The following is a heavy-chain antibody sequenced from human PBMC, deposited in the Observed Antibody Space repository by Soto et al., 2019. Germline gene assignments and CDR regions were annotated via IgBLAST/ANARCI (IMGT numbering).Heavy chain of an antibody. CDR1: GFTFGSSA. Sequence: GGSPRLSCAASGFTFGSSAMSWVRQAPGKGLEWVSAISGSGGSTYYADSVKGRFTISRDNSKNTLYLQMNSLRAEDTAVYYCAKGIGYDSSGYYGGWFDYWGQRTLVTVSS. D-gene: IGHD3-22*01. CDR3: AKGIGYDSSGYYGGWFDY. J-gene: IGHJ4*02. CDR2: ISGSGGST. V-gene: IGHV3-23*01.